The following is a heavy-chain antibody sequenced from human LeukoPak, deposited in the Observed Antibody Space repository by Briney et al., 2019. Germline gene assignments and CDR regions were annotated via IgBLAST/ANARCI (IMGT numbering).Heavy chain of an antibody. CDR1: GFTFSTYA. V-gene: IGHV3-23*01. Sequence: GGSLRLSCAASGFTFSTYAMTWVRQTPGERLEWVSAISGDGRTTYFADFVKGRFTVSRDNSKNTLYLQMNSLRAEDTAVYYCAKSYCSGGSCYSDLPYYFDFWGQGTPVTVSS. CDR3: AKSYCSGGSCYSDLPYYFDF. D-gene: IGHD2-15*01. CDR2: ISGDGRTT. J-gene: IGHJ4*02.